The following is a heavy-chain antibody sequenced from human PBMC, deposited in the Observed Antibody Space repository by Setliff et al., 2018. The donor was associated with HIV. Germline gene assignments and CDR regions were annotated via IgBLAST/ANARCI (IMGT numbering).Heavy chain of an antibody. Sequence: ASVKVSCKVSGFTLREVSMHWVRQAPGKGLEWMGYFDPGDGETVYAQKFQGRATMTEDTSTDTAYMELSGLRSEDTAVYYCAIDMVGGWLRPMPDFWGQGALVTVSS. J-gene: IGHJ4*02. V-gene: IGHV1-24*01. CDR2: FDPGDGET. CDR1: GFTLREVS. CDR3: AIDMVGGWLRPMPDF. D-gene: IGHD2-2*01.